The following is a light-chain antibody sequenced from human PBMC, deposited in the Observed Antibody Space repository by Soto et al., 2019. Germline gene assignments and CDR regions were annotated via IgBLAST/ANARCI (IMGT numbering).Light chain of an antibody. Sequence: EIVLTQSLATLSVSPGEGVTLSCRASQSVSSNLAWYQQKPGQAPRLLIYGASTRATGIPARFSGSGSGTEFTLIISSLQSEDFAVYYCQQYNVWPPLFGQVTRLEIK. CDR2: GAS. CDR3: QQYNVWPPL. V-gene: IGKV3-15*01. CDR1: QSVSSN. J-gene: IGKJ5*01.